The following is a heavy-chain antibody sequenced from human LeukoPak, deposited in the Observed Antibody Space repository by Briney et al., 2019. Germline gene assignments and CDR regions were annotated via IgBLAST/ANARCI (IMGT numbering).Heavy chain of an antibody. J-gene: IGHJ4*02. Sequence: QAGGSLRLSCAASGFTFSGSAMPWVRQAPGKGLEWVSGISWNSGSIGYADSVKGRFTISRDNAKNSLYLQMNSLRAEDTALYYCAKDIGRSGYTFDYWGQGTLVTVSS. D-gene: IGHD3-22*01. CDR1: GFTFSGSA. CDR3: AKDIGRSGYTFDY. CDR2: ISWNSGSI. V-gene: IGHV3-9*01.